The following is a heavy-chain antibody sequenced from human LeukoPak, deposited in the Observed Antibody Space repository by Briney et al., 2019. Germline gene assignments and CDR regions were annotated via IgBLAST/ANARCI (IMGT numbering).Heavy chain of an antibody. CDR3: ASVSITVAERDYMDV. Sequence: GGSLRLFCAASGFTFSRYWMSWIRQAPGKGLEWVANIKHDGSEKYYVDSVKGRFTISRDNAKNSLSLQMNSLRAEDTAVYYCASVSITVAERDYMDVWGKGTTVTVSS. CDR1: GFTFSRYW. J-gene: IGHJ6*03. V-gene: IGHV3-7*01. CDR2: IKHDGSEK. D-gene: IGHD6-19*01.